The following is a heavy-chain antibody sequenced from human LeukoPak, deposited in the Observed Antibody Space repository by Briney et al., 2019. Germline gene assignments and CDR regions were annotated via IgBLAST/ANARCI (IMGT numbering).Heavy chain of an antibody. CDR3: ARDATGGSAFDI. D-gene: IGHD2-8*02. J-gene: IGHJ3*02. CDR2: ISGSGGST. Sequence: GGSLRLSCAASGFTFSNYAMSWVRPAPGKGLEWVSAISGSGGSTYYADSVKGRFTISRDNAKNSLYLQMNSLRAEDTAVYYCARDATGGSAFDIWGQGTMVTVSS. V-gene: IGHV3-23*01. CDR1: GFTFSNYA.